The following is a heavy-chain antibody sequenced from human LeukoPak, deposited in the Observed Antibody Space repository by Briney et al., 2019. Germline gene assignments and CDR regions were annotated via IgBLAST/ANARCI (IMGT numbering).Heavy chain of an antibody. Sequence: QPGGSLRLSCAASGFIFSNYGMHWVRQAPGKGLEWVANINPASSEKHYVGSVKGRFTISRDNAKNSLYLQMNSLRAEDTAVYYCASYYYGSGTSLGYWGQGTLVTVSS. CDR1: GFIFSNYG. J-gene: IGHJ4*02. V-gene: IGHV3-7*01. CDR2: INPASSEK. D-gene: IGHD3-10*01. CDR3: ASYYYGSGTSLGY.